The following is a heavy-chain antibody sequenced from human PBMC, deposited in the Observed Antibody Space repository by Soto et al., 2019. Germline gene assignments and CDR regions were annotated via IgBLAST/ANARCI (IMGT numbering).Heavy chain of an antibody. CDR2: ISAYSGST. CDR1: GDMFSTSG. CDR3: VRDVAWVSAWSAEIRDDWFGL. D-gene: IGHD6-19*01. V-gene: IGHV1-18*01. Sequence: ASVKVSCKTSGDMFSTSGMTWVRQAPGQGLEYMGYISAYSGSTNYAATFQDRLIVTADTSTNTVYMELRSLRSDDTAVYYCVRDVAWVSAWSAEIRDDWFGLWG. J-gene: IGHJ5*02.